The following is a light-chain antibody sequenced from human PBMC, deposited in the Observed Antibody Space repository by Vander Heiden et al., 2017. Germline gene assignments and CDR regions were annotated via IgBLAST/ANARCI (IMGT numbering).Light chain of an antibody. J-gene: IGLJ3*02. CDR1: SSDVGGYNY. CDR2: DVT. CDR3: SSYTSSSTHWV. Sequence: QSALTQPASVSGSPGQSITISCTGTSSDVGGYNYVSWYQQHPGKAPRFMSYDVTNRPSGVSNRFSGSKSGNTASLIISGLQAEDEADYYCSSYTSSSTHWVFGGGTKLTVL. V-gene: IGLV2-14*03.